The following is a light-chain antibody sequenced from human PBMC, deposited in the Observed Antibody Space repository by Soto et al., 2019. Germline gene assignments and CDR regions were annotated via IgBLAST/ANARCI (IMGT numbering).Light chain of an antibody. J-gene: IGKJ1*01. CDR1: QSISSSY. CDR2: GAS. V-gene: IGKV3-20*01. Sequence: EIVLTQSPGTLSLSSGERATLSCRTSQSISSSYLAWYQQKPGQAPRLLIFGASSRATGIPDRFSGSGSGTDFTLTISRLEPEDFAVYYCQQYGSSPRTFGQVTKVEVK. CDR3: QQYGSSPRT.